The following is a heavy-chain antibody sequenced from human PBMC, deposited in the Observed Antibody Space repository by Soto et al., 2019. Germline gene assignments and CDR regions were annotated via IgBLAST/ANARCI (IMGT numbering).Heavy chain of an antibody. CDR1: GGTFSSYT. Sequence: QVQLVQSGAEVKKPGSSVKVSCKASGGTFSSYTISWVRQAPGQGLEWMGRIIPILGIANYAQKFQGRVTITADKSTSTAYMELSSLRSEDTAVYYCARGSRSRYFDGLSPFDYWGQGTLVTVSS. CDR2: IIPILGIA. V-gene: IGHV1-69*02. J-gene: IGHJ4*02. D-gene: IGHD3-9*01. CDR3: ARGSRSRYFDGLSPFDY.